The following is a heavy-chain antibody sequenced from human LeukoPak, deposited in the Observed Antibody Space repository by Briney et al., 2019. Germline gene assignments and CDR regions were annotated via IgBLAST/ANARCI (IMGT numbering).Heavy chain of an antibody. D-gene: IGHD5-12*01. V-gene: IGHV1-18*01. CDR3: ARDGSGIVPTDPDY. J-gene: IGHJ4*02. CDR1: GYTFHTHG. Sequence: ASVKVSCKASGYTFHTHGLSWVRQAPGQGLEWMGWISVYNGNTNYAQKLQGRVTMTTDTSTNTAYMELRSLRSDDTAMYYCARDGSGIVPTDPDYWGQGTLVTVSS. CDR2: ISVYNGNT.